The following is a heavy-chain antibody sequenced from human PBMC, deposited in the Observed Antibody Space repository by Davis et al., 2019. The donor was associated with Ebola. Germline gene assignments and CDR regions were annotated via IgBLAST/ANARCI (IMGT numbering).Heavy chain of an antibody. CDR1: GFTFSSYS. CDR2: ISSSSSYI. J-gene: IGHJ4*02. Sequence: GGSLRLSCAASGFTFSSYSMNWVRQAPGKGLEWVSSISSSSSYIYYADSVKGRFTISRDNSKNTLYLQMNSLRAEDTAVYYCTTTTTASDYWGQGTLVTVSS. D-gene: IGHD4-11*01. V-gene: IGHV3-21*04. CDR3: TTTTTASDY.